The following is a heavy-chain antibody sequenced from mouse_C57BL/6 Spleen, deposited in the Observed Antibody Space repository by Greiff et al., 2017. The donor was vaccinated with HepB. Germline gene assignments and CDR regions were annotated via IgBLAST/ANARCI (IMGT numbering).Heavy chain of an antibody. J-gene: IGHJ4*01. D-gene: IGHD2-5*01. V-gene: IGHV1-53*01. CDR2: INPSNGGT. Sequence: QVQLQQSGTELVKPGASVKLSCKASGYTFTSYWMHWVKQRPGQGLEWIGNINPSNGGTNYNEKFKSKATLTVDKSSSTAYMQLSSLTSEDSAVYYCARGGFYYSKYYYAMDYWGQGTSVTVSS. CDR1: GYTFTSYW. CDR3: ARGGFYYSKYYYAMDY.